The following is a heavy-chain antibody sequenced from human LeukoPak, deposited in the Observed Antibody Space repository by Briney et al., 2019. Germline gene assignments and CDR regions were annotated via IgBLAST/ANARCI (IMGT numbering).Heavy chain of an antibody. CDR3: AKDLPYSSSWYYFDY. Sequence: GGSLRLSCAASGFTFSSYAMSWVRQAPGKGLEWVSAISGSGGSTYYADSVKGRFTISRDNSKNTLYLQMNSLRAEDTAVYSCAKDLPYSSSWYYFDYWGQGTLVTVSS. CDR2: ISGSGGST. V-gene: IGHV3-23*01. J-gene: IGHJ4*02. D-gene: IGHD6-13*01. CDR1: GFTFSSYA.